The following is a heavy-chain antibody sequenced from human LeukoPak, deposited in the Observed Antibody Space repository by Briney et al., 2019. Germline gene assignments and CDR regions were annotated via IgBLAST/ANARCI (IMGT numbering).Heavy chain of an antibody. CDR2: ISFHGTDT. CDR3: VELGITMIGGV. D-gene: IGHD3-10*02. Sequence: PGTSLRLSCAASGFTFISYAIHWVRQAPGKGLEWVAVISFHGTDTFYADSVKGRFTISRDNSKNTLYLQMNSLRAEDTAVYYCVELGITMIGGVWGKGTTVTISS. CDR1: GFTFISYA. J-gene: IGHJ6*04. V-gene: IGHV3-30*04.